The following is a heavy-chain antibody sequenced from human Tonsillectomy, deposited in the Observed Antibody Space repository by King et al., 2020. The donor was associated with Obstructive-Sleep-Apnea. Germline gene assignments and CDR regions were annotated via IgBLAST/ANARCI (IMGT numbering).Heavy chain of an antibody. CDR1: AYSISSGYY. CDR2: IYHSGRT. Sequence: VQLQESGPGLVKPSETLSLTCTVAAYSISSGYYWGWIRQPPGKGLEWLGSIYHSGRTYYSPSLKSRITLSVDTSKNQFSLELNSVTAADTAVYYCARADLDTAMITFDYWGQGTLVTVSS. D-gene: IGHD5-18*01. V-gene: IGHV4-38-2*02. J-gene: IGHJ4*02. CDR3: ARADLDTAMITFDY.